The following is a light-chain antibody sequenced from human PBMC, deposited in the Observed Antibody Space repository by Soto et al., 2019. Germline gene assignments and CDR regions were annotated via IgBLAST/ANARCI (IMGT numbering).Light chain of an antibody. V-gene: IGKV3-20*01. CDR3: QQYTGSPWT. CDR2: GAS. CDR1: QSVSSSY. J-gene: IGKJ1*01. Sequence: EVVLTQSPGTLSLSPGERATLSCRASQSVSSSYLAWYQQKPGQAPRLLIYGASTRATGIPDRFSGSGSGTDFTLTISRLEPEDFAVYYCQQYTGSPWTFGQGT.